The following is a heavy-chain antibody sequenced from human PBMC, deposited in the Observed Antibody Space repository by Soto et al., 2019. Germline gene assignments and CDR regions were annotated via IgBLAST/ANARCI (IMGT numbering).Heavy chain of an antibody. Sequence: GASVKASCKASGYSFTGYAMRSVRHAPGQRLEWMGWINAGNGDTKYSQNLQGRVTITRDTSASTAYMELSSLKSEDTAVYYCARGSIASWGFGFWGEGTLVTVSS. CDR2: INAGNGDT. D-gene: IGHD2-2*01. J-gene: IGHJ4*02. CDR1: GYSFTGYA. CDR3: ARGSIASWGFGF. V-gene: IGHV1-3*01.